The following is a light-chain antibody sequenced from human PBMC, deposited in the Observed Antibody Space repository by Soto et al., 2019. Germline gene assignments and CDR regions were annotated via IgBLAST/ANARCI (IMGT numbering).Light chain of an antibody. V-gene: IGKV1-39*01. J-gene: IGKJ5*01. CDR1: QSITNY. CDR3: QQSYSIPSIT. Sequence: DIQMTQSPSSLSASVGGIVTFSCRASQSITNYLTSYQQKPGKAPNFLIYAASSLQSGVPSRFSGSGSGTDFTLTISSLQPEDFATYYCQQSYSIPSITFGQGTRLEIK. CDR2: AAS.